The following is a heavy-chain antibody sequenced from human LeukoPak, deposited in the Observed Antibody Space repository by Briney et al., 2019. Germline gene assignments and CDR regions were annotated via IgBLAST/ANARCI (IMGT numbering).Heavy chain of an antibody. CDR3: AKGSFGGSGFNP. CDR2: ISGSGGST. CDR1: GFTFSSYA. Sequence: GGSLRLSCAASGFTFSSYAMSWVRQAPAKGLEWVSAISGSGGSTYYADSVKGRFTISRDNSKNTLYLQMNSLRAEDTAVYYCAKGSFGGSGFNPWGQGTLVTVSS. J-gene: IGHJ5*02. D-gene: IGHD3-10*01. V-gene: IGHV3-23*01.